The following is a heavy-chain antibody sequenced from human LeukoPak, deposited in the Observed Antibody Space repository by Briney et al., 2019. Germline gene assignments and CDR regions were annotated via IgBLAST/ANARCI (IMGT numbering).Heavy chain of an antibody. D-gene: IGHD6-25*01. V-gene: IGHV3-30-3*01. CDR3: ARDHPDSSGFDY. CDR2: ISYDGSNK. Sequence: GGSLRLSCAASGFTFSSYAMHWVRQAPGKGLEWVAVISYDGSNKYYADSVKGRFTISRDNSKNTLYLQMNSLRAEDTAVYYCARDHPDSSGFDYWGQGTLVTVSS. CDR1: GFTFSSYA. J-gene: IGHJ4*02.